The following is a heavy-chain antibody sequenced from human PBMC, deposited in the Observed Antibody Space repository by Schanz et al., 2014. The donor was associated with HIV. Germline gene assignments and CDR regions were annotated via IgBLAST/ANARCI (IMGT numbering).Heavy chain of an antibody. V-gene: IGHV3-23*01. D-gene: IGHD2-15*01. CDR2: ISGSSIT. Sequence: EVQLLESGGGLVQPGGSLRLSCAASGFTFSSYAMSWVRQAPGKGLEWVSAISGSSITYSADSVKGRFTISRDNSKNTLYLQMNSLRAEDTAVYYCALSRPSGYGGSWYFDFWGRGTLVAVSS. CDR1: GFTFSSYA. CDR3: ALSRPSGYGGSWYFDF. J-gene: IGHJ2*01.